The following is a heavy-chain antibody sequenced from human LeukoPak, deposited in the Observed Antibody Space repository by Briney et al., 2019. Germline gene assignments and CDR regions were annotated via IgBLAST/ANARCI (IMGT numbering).Heavy chain of an antibody. CDR1: GFTFSDYY. V-gene: IGHV3-11*01. CDR3: VRAGTTRRDAFDI. CDR2: ITSSGTTI. J-gene: IGHJ3*02. D-gene: IGHD1-1*01. Sequence: PGGSLRLSCAASGFTFSDYYMTWIRQAPGKGLEWVSYITSSGTTIYYADSVKGRFTISRDNAKNSLSLQMNSLRAEDTAVYYCVRAGTTRRDAFDIWGQGTMVTVSS.